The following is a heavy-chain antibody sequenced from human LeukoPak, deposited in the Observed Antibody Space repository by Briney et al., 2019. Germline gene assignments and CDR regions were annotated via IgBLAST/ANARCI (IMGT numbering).Heavy chain of an antibody. D-gene: IGHD2-21*02. CDR1: GFTFSSHG. Sequence: PGRSLRLSCAASGFTFSSHGMHWVRQAPGKGLEWVAVIWYDGSKKYHADSVKGRFTISRDNSKNTLYLQMNSLRAEDTAVYYCAVYCSGGCYSGLVWGQGTLVTVSS. CDR2: IWYDGSKK. V-gene: IGHV3-33*01. CDR3: AVYCSGGCYSGLV. J-gene: IGHJ4*02.